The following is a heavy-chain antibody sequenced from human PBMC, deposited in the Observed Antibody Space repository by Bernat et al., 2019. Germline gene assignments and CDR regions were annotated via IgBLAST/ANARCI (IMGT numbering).Heavy chain of an antibody. CDR2: INSDGSST. Sequence: EVQLVESGGGLVQPGGSLRLSCAASGFTFSTYWMHWVRQAPGKGLVWVSRINSDGSSTTYADSVKGRFTISRDNAKNTLYLQMNSLRAEDTAVHYCARETSGTSSAYFDYWGQGTLVTVSS. V-gene: IGHV3-74*01. CDR3: ARETSGTSSAYFDY. CDR1: GFTFSTYW. D-gene: IGHD1-26*01. J-gene: IGHJ4*02.